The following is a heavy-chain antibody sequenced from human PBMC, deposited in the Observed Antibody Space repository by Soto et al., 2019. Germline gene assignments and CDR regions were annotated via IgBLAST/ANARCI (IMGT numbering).Heavy chain of an antibody. J-gene: IGHJ5*02. D-gene: IGHD2-2*01. Sequence: GESLKISCQGSGYRFTSYWIGWVRQKPGKGLEWMGIIHPDDSDIRYSPSFQGQVTISADKSIGTAYLQWSSLKASDTAMYYCARLQHSGRIVVPAGGFDPWGPGTLVTSPQ. V-gene: IGHV5-51*01. CDR3: ARLQHSGRIVVPAGGFDP. CDR2: IHPDDSDI. CDR1: GYRFTSYW.